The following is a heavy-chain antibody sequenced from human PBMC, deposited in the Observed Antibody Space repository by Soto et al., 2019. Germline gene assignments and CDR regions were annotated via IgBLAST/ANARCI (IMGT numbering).Heavy chain of an antibody. J-gene: IGHJ4*02. V-gene: IGHV4-30-4*01. CDR3: TTGGDAWKTGL. D-gene: IGHD2-21*01. Sequence: SETLSLTYTVPGDSISSGVYYWSWIRQPQGKGLDWIGCIYYSGNTYYSPSLKRRFSISVDTSMNHLSLQLTSVTAADTAIYYCTTGGDAWKTGLWGQGTLVTVSS. CDR2: IYYSGNT. CDR1: GDSISSGVYY.